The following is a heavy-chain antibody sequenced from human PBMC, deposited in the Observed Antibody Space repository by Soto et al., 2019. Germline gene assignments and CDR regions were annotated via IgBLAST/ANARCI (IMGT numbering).Heavy chain of an antibody. CDR3: ATARPGVAAVVPDAFDI. J-gene: IGHJ3*02. CDR1: GYTLTELS. Sequence: ASVKVSCKVSGYTLTELSMHWVRQAPGKGLEWMGGFDPEDGETIYAQKFQGRVTMTEDTSTDTAYMELSSLRSEDTAVYYCATARPGVAAVVPDAFDIWGQGTMVTVS. CDR2: FDPEDGET. D-gene: IGHD6-13*01. V-gene: IGHV1-24*01.